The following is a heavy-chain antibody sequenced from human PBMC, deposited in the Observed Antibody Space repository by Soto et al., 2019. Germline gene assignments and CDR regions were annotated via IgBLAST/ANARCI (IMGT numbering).Heavy chain of an antibody. J-gene: IGHJ6*02. CDR2: ISSSSSTI. CDR3: ARDNPDLLWFGEFHYYGMDV. V-gene: IGHV3-48*02. D-gene: IGHD3-10*01. CDR1: GFTFSSYS. Sequence: PGGSLRLSCAASGFTFSSYSMNWVRQAPGKGLEWVSYISSSSSTIYYADSVKGRFTISRDNAKNSLYLQMNSLRDEDTAVYYCARDNPDLLWFGEFHYYGMDVWGQGTTVTVSS.